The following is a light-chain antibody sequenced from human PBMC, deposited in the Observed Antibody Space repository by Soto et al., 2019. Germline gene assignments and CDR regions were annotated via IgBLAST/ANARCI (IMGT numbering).Light chain of an antibody. Sequence: EIVMTQSPATLSVSPGERATLSCRASQSVSSNLAWYQQKPGQAPRLLIYGASTRATGIPARFSGSGSGTEFTLTISSLQSEDFAVYYCQQYNNWLPGTFGQGTKVDIK. CDR1: QSVSSN. CDR2: GAS. V-gene: IGKV3-15*01. J-gene: IGKJ1*01. CDR3: QQYNNWLPGT.